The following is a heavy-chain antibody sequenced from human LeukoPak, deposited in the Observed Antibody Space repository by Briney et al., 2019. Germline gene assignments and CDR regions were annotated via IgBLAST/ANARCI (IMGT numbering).Heavy chain of an antibody. J-gene: IGHJ4*02. Sequence: SGPTLVKPTQTLTLTCTFSGFSLSTSGVGVGWTLHPPERPLNGLPLIYWNDDKRYSPSLKSRLTITKDTSKNQVVLTMTNMDPVDTATYYCAHQPDYGGNTRLFDYWGQGTLVTVSS. V-gene: IGHV2-5*01. CDR1: GFSLSTSGVG. CDR2: IYWNDDK. CDR3: AHQPDYGGNTRLFDY. D-gene: IGHD4-23*01.